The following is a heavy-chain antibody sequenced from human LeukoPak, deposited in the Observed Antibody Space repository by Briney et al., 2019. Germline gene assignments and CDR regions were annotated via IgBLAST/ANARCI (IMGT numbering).Heavy chain of an antibody. J-gene: IGHJ4*02. CDR2: IYYSGST. CDR1: GVSISSYY. D-gene: IGHD3-9*01. V-gene: IGHV4-59*01. Sequence: SETLSLTCTVSGVSISSYYWSWIRQPPGKGLEWIGYIYYSGSTNYNPSLKSRVTISVDTSKNQFSLKLSSVTAADTAVYYCARVQESQIDYYFDYWGQGTLVTVSS. CDR3: ARVQESQIDYYFDY.